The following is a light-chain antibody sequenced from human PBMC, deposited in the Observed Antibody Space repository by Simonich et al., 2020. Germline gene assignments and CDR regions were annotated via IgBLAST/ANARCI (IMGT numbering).Light chain of an antibody. J-gene: IGKJ1*01. CDR3: QQYYSTPPT. CDR1: QGVLYSSNNKNY. V-gene: IGKV4-1*01. Sequence: DIVMTQSPDSLAVSLGERATINCKSSQGVLYSSNNKNYLAWYQQKPGQPPKLLLYWAATRESGVPDRFSGGVSGTDFTLTISSLQAEDVAVYYCQQYYSTPPTFGQGTKVEIK. CDR2: WAA.